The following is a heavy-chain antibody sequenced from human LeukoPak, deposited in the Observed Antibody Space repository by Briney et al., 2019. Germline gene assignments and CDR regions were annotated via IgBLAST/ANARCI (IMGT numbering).Heavy chain of an antibody. Sequence: GGSLRLSCAASGFTVSSNYMSWVRQAPGKGLEWVSVIYSGGSTYYADSVKGRFTISRDNSKNTLYLQMNSLRAEDTAVYYCAKDPTTTTVTRPIGDWYFDLWGRGTLVTVSS. CDR3: AKDPTTTTVTRPIGDWYFDL. V-gene: IGHV3-53*01. CDR2: IYSGGST. CDR1: GFTVSSNY. J-gene: IGHJ2*01. D-gene: IGHD4-17*01.